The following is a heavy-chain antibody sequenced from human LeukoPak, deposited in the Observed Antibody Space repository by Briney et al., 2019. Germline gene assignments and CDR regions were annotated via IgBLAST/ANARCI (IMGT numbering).Heavy chain of an antibody. CDR1: GFTFANYV. CDR2: TSPDEGLK. V-gene: IGHV3-30*04. Sequence: GGSLRLSCAASGFTFANYVTHWVRQAPGKGLEWVAVTSPDEGLKFYGDSVKGRFTISRDNAKNSLYLQMNSLRAEDTAVYYCARYTGASTYYYYYYYMDVWGKGTTVTVSS. J-gene: IGHJ6*03. D-gene: IGHD2/OR15-2a*01. CDR3: ARYTGASTYYYYYYYMDV.